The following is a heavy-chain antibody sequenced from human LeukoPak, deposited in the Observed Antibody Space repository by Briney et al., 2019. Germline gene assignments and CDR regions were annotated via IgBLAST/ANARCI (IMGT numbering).Heavy chain of an antibody. V-gene: IGHV1-24*01. CDR2: FDPEDGET. J-gene: IGHJ4*02. Sequence: ASVKVSCKVSGYTLTELSMHWVRQAPGKGLEWMGGFDPEDGETIYAQKFQGRVTMTEDTSTDTAYMELSSLRSEDTAVYYCATVGYCSSTSCYAHFDYWGQGTLVTVSS. D-gene: IGHD2-2*01. CDR1: GYTLTELS. CDR3: ATVGYCSSTSCYAHFDY.